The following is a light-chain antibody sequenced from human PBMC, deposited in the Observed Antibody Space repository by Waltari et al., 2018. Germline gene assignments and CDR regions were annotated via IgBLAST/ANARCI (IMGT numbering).Light chain of an antibody. CDR3: SSYTTSHTIV. CDR1: SSDVGGHNY. V-gene: IGLV2-14*03. J-gene: IGLJ2*01. CDR2: DVS. Sequence: QSALTQFASVSGSPGQSITISCTGTSSDVGGHNYVSWYQQHPGKAPKLMIYDVSVRPAGVSNRFSGSKSGNTASLTISGLQAGDEADYYCSSYTTSHTIVFGVGTKVTVL.